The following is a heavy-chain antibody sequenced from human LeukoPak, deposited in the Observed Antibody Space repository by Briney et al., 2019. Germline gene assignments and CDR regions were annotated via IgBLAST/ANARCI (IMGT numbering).Heavy chain of an antibody. V-gene: IGHV3-23*01. J-gene: IGHJ4*02. CDR3: AKDGQIYCSSTSCYLYYFDY. Sequence: GGSLRLSCAASGFTFSSYAMSWVRQAPGKGLEWVSAISGSGGSTYYADSVKGRFIISRDNSKNTLYLQMNSLRAEDTAVYYCAKDGQIYCSSTSCYLYYFDYWGQGTLVTVSS. D-gene: IGHD2-2*01. CDR2: ISGSGGST. CDR1: GFTFSSYA.